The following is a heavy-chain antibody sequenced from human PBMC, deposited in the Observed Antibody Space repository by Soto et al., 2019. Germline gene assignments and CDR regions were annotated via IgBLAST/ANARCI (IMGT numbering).Heavy chain of an antibody. Sequence: SSVKVSCKASGYTFTSHHIHWVIQSPGQGLEWMGRINPSGGSTTYLPKFQGRVTMTTDTSTSTLYMDLSSLRSDDTAVYYCLSGGISLGYPPPFGYWGRGTLVTVSS. D-gene: IGHD2-15*01. J-gene: IGHJ4*02. CDR3: LSGGISLGYPPPFGY. V-gene: IGHV1-46*03. CDR1: GYTFTSHH. CDR2: INPSGGST.